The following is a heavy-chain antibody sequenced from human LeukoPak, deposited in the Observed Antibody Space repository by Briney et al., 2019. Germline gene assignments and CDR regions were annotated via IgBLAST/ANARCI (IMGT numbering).Heavy chain of an antibody. J-gene: IGHJ3*02. CDR2: IYTRGST. D-gene: IGHD2-15*01. CDR3: ARGRYCSADICSGGDAFDI. Sequence: SETLSLTCTVSGGSINDYYWSWIRQPAGKGLEWIGRIYTRGSTNYNPSLKSRVTMSVDTPKNQFSLKLSSVTAADTAVYYCARGRYCSADICSGGDAFDIWGQGTMVSVSS. CDR1: GGSINDYY. V-gene: IGHV4-4*07.